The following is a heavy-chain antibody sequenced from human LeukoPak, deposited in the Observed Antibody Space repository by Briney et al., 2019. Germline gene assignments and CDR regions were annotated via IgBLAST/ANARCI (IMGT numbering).Heavy chain of an antibody. CDR3: ARGLNDSWTGENY. J-gene: IGHJ4*02. V-gene: IGHV4-38-2*02. CDR2: ISHSGTT. D-gene: IGHD3-3*01. Sequence: PSETLSLTCTVSGYSINSGYFWGWIRQPPGKGLEWIGSISHSGTTYYNPSLKSRITISQDTSKNQFSLKVRYVTAADTAVYYCARGLNDSWTGENYWGQGTLVTVSS. CDR1: GYSINSGYF.